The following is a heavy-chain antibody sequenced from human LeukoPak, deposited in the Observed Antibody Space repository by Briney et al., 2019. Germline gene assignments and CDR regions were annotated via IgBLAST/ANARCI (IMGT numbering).Heavy chain of an antibody. D-gene: IGHD6-13*01. J-gene: IGHJ4*02. CDR3: AREGNRGTAYN. V-gene: IGHV3-23*01. CDR1: GFAFSSYS. Sequence: GRSLTLSCAASGFAFSSYSMHWVRQAPGKGLEWVSAISGSGGSTYYADSVKGRFTISRDNSKNTLYLQMNSLRAEDTAVYYCAREGNRGTAYNWGQGTLVTVSS. CDR2: ISGSGGST.